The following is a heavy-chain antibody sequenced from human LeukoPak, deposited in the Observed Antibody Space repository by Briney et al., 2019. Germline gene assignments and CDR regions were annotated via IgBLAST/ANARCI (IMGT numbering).Heavy chain of an antibody. CDR1: GFTFSSYA. V-gene: IGHV3-30-3*01. Sequence: GGSLRLSCAASGFTFSSYAMHWVRQAPGKGLEWVAVISYDGSNKYYADSVKGRFTISRDNSKNTLYLQMNSLRAEDTAVYYCARNPNIVVVPAAISDAFDIWGQGTMVTVSS. CDR3: ARNPNIVVVPAAISDAFDI. CDR2: ISYDGSNK. J-gene: IGHJ3*02. D-gene: IGHD2-2*01.